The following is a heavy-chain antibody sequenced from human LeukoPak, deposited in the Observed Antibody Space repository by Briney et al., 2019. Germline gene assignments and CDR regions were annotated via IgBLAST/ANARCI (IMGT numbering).Heavy chain of an antibody. CDR3: ARVNIVVVVAATPMTYYYGMDV. J-gene: IGHJ6*02. V-gene: IGHV1-18*01. D-gene: IGHD2-15*01. CDR2: ISAYNGNT. Sequence: ASVKVSCKASGYTFTGYGISWVRQAPGQGLEWMGWISAYNGNTNYAQKLQGRVTMTTDKSTSTAYMELSSLRSEDTAVYYCARVNIVVVVAATPMTYYYGMDVWGQGTTVTVSS. CDR1: GYTFTGYG.